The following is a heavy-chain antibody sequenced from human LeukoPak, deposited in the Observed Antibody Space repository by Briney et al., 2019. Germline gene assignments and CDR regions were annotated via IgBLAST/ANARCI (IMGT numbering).Heavy chain of an antibody. CDR2: ISAYNGNT. J-gene: IGHJ4*02. CDR3: ARSGWVVPAANYYFDY. D-gene: IGHD2-2*01. CDR1: GYTFTSYG. Sequence: GASVKVSCKASGYTFTSYGISWVRQAPGQGGEWMGWISAYNGNTKYAQKLQGRVTMTTDTSTSTASMKLRSLRSDDTAVYYCARSGWVVPAANYYFDYWGQGTLATVSS. V-gene: IGHV1-18*01.